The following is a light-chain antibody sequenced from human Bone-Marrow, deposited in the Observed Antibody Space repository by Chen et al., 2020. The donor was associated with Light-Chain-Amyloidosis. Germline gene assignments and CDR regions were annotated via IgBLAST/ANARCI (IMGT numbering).Light chain of an antibody. CDR3: QQSYRGSVT. CDR1: QSISSY. V-gene: IGKV1-39*01. J-gene: IGKJ3*01. Sequence: DIQMTQSPSSLSAYVGDTVTITCRASQSISSYVDWYQQKPGKAPNLLVYDASGWQGGVPSLFSGSGSGTEFTRTISRLRHEDFATYYCQQSYRGSVTIGPVTKVDIK. CDR2: DAS.